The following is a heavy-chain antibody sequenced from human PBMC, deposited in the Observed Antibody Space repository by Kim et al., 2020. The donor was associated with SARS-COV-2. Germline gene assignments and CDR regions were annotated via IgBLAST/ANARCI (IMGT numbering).Heavy chain of an antibody. V-gene: IGHV4-59*13. CDR1: GGSISSYY. D-gene: IGHD3-22*01. J-gene: IGHJ6*02. CDR2: IYYSGST. Sequence: SETLSLTCTVSGGSISSYYWSWIRQPPGKGLEWIGYIYYSGSTNYNPSLKSRVTISVDTSKNQFSLKLNSVTAADTAVYYCARDPLAYYYDSSGYYYYYYGMDVWGQGTTVTVSS. CDR3: ARDPLAYYYDSSGYYYYYYGMDV.